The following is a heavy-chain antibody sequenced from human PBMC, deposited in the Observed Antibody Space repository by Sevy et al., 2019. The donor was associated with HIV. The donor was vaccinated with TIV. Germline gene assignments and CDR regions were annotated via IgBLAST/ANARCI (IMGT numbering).Heavy chain of an antibody. J-gene: IGHJ5*02. CDR2: ITTGGGRT. Sequence: QLGGPLRLSCAASGFPFSIHAMHWVRQAPGRGLEWVSGITTGGGRTYYADSVKGRFTISRDNSKNTLYLQMNTLRVEDTAIYFCARDAPTYCSGTSCLNGFDPWGQGTLVTVSS. CDR1: GFPFSIHA. D-gene: IGHD2-2*01. V-gene: IGHV3-23*01. CDR3: ARDAPTYCSGTSCLNGFDP.